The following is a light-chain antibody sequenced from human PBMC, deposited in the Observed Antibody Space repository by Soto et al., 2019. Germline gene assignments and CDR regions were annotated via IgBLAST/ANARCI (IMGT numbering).Light chain of an antibody. Sequence: EKGMTQSPATLSVSPGERATLSCRASQSVSSNLAWYQQKPGQAPRLLIYGASTRATGIPARFSGSGSGTEFTLTISSLQSEDFAVYYCQQYNKWPRTFGQGTKVEIK. CDR1: QSVSSN. CDR3: QQYNKWPRT. V-gene: IGKV3-15*01. CDR2: GAS. J-gene: IGKJ1*01.